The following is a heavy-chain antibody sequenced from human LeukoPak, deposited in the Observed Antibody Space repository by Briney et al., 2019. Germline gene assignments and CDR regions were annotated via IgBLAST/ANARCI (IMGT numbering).Heavy chain of an antibody. CDR3: ARDGCSSTSCYTRGDV. CDR1: GLPFSFYW. D-gene: IGHD2-2*01. Sequence: PGGFLRLSCAASGLPFSFYWMSWVRQAPGKGLEWVANIKQDGSEKYYINSVKGRFTISRDNAENSLYLQMNSLRAEDTAVYYCARDGCSSTSCYTRGDVWGKGTTVTVSS. CDR2: IKQDGSEK. V-gene: IGHV3-7*01. J-gene: IGHJ6*04.